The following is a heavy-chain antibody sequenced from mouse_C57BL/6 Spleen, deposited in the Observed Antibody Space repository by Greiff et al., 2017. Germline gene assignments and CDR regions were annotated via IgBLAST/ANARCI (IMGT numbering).Heavy chain of an antibody. CDR1: GYAFTNYL. V-gene: IGHV1-54*01. CDR3: ARGMGVYYDYFDY. Sequence: VQLQQSGAELVRPGTSVKVSCKASGYAFTNYLIEWVKQRPGQGLEWIGVINPGSGGTNYNEKFKGKATLTADKSSSTAYMQLSSLTSEDSAVYFCARGMGVYYDYFDYWGQGTTLTVSS. CDR2: INPGSGGT. D-gene: IGHD2-4*01. J-gene: IGHJ2*01.